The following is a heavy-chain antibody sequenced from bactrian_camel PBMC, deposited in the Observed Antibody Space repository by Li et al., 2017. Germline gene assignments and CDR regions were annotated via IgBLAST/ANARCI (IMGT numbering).Heavy chain of an antibody. CDR2: VINGGDNT. CDR1: GFTFSSKW. D-gene: IGHD5*01. Sequence: QLVESGGGLVQPGGSLRLSCVGSGFTFSSKWMHWVRERPGKGLEWVSSVINGGDNTWYACSVKGRFTISRGNANNTMYLQMNYLKPGDTAVYYCSTGVRALHTGTRGQGTQVTVS. J-gene: IGHJ4*01. CDR3: STGVRALHTGT. V-gene: IGHV3S25*01.